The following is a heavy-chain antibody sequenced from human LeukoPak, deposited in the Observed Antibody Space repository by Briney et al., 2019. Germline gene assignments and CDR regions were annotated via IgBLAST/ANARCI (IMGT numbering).Heavy chain of an antibody. CDR2: IYYSGST. V-gene: IGHV4-39*07. D-gene: IGHD1-14*01. CDR3: ARDWRTRGDYYGMDV. Sequence: PSETLSLTCTVSGGSISSSSYYWGWIRQPPGKGLEWIGSIYYSGSTYYNPSLKSRVTISVDTSKNQFSLKLSSVTAADTAVYYCARDWRTRGDYYGMDVWDQGTTVTVSS. CDR1: GGSISSSSYY. J-gene: IGHJ6*02.